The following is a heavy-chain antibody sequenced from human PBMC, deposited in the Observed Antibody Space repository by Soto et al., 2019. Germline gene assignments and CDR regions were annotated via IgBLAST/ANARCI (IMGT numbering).Heavy chain of an antibody. CDR2: IYHTGGR. CDR3: ASDYRSGYDN. CDR1: GGNMTSDDYY. J-gene: IGHJ4*02. Sequence: QVQLQESGPRLVKPSQTLSTTCFFSGGNMTSDDYYCSWIGQPPGYGLEWFGYIYHTGGRYYNPSLTSYLTLSVETSLNQSSLTMSSVTAPETAIFYGASDYRSGYDNWGQGILVAVSS. D-gene: IGHD6-19*01. V-gene: IGHV4-30-4*01.